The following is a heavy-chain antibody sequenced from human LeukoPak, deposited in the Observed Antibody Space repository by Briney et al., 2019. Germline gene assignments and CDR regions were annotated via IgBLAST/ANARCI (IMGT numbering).Heavy chain of an antibody. CDR3: ARGSHRFYNYGMDV. V-gene: IGHV4-59*01. J-gene: IGHJ6*02. CDR1: GGSISSYY. D-gene: IGHD1-14*01. Sequence: SETLSLTCTVSGGSISSYYWSWIRQPPGKGLEWIGYIYYSGSTNYNPSLKSRVTISVDKSKNQFSLKLSSVTAADTALYYCARGSHRFYNYGMDVWGQGTTVTVSS. CDR2: IYYSGST.